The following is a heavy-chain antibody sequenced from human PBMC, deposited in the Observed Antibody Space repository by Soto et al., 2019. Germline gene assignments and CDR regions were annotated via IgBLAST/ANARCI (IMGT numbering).Heavy chain of an antibody. CDR2: IVVGSGNT. CDR3: AAEGTMIVAGDDAFDI. CDR1: GFTFPSSA. Sequence: GASVKVSCKASGFTFPSSAVQWVRQARGQRLEWTGWIVVGSGNTNYAQKFQERVTITRDMSTSTAYMELSSLRSEDTAVYYCAAEGTMIVAGDDAFDIWGQGTMVTVSS. V-gene: IGHV1-58*01. J-gene: IGHJ3*02. D-gene: IGHD3-22*01.